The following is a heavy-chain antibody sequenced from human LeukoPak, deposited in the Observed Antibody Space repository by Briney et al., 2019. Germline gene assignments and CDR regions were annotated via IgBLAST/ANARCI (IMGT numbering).Heavy chain of an antibody. J-gene: IGHJ5*02. CDR2: INHSGST. Sequence: PSETLSLTCAVYGGSFSGYYWSWIRQPPGKGLEWIGEINHSGSTNYNPSLKSRVTISVDTSKNQFSLKLSSVTAADTAVYYCAGGVSSVVVPAAILGFDPWGQGTLVTVSS. CDR1: GGSFSGYY. V-gene: IGHV4-34*01. D-gene: IGHD2-2*01. CDR3: AGGVSSVVVPAAILGFDP.